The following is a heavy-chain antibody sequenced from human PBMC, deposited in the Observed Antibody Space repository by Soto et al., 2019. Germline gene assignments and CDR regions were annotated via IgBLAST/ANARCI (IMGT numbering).Heavy chain of an antibody. J-gene: IGHJ6*02. CDR3: AREGLTGTIGLYYYYGMDV. CDR2: IYYSGST. V-gene: IGHV4-39*07. Sequence: SETLSLTCTVSGGSISSSSYYWGWIRQPPGKGLEWIGSIYYSGSTYYNPSLKSRVTISVDTSKNQFSLKMSSMTAADAAVYYCAREGLTGTIGLYYYYGMDVWGQGTTVTVS. D-gene: IGHD1-7*01. CDR1: GGSISSSSYY.